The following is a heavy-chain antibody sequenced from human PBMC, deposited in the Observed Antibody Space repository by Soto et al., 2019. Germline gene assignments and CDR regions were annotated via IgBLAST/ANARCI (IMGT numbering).Heavy chain of an antibody. J-gene: IGHJ2*01. CDR3: ARLRGNCSGDSCSEYWYXDL. V-gene: IGHV4-61*08. CDR2: IYYRGTT. CDR1: GGSISSGGYY. D-gene: IGHD2-15*01. Sequence: SETLSLTCTVSGGSISSGGYYWSWIRQPPGKGLEWIGYIYYRGTTNFNPPLKSRLAMSVDTSQNQFSLRLSSVTAADTAVYYCARLRGNCSGDSCSEYWYXDLWGRGTLVTVSS.